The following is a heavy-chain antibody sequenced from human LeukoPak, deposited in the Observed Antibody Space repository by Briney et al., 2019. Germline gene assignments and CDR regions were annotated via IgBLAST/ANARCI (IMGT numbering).Heavy chain of an antibody. V-gene: IGHV3-7*01. Sequence: GGSLRLSCAASGFTFSTYWMTWVRQAPGKGLEWVANMKRDGSEIYYAGSVKGRFTISRDNAKNSLYLQMNSLRAEDTAVYYCARYTDYYFDYWGQGTLFIVSS. CDR1: GFTFSTYW. CDR2: MKRDGSEI. J-gene: IGHJ4*02. D-gene: IGHD2-2*02. CDR3: ARYTDYYFDY.